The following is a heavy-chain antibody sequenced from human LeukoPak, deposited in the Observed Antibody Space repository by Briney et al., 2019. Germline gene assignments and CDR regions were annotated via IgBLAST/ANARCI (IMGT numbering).Heavy chain of an antibody. CDR2: INAGNGNT. CDR3: ARDQTYYYDSSGYNNWFDP. CDR1: GYTFTSYA. V-gene: IGHV1-3*01. Sequence: ASVKVSCKASGYTFTSYAMHWVRQAPGQRLEWMGWINAGNGNTKYSQKFQGRVTITRDTSASTAYMELSSLGSEDTAVYYCARDQTYYYDSSGYNNWFDPWGQGTLVTVSS. D-gene: IGHD3-22*01. J-gene: IGHJ5*02.